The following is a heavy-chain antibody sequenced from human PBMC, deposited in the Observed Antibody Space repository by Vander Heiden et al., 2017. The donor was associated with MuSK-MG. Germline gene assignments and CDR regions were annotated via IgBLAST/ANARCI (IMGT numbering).Heavy chain of an antibody. CDR1: GFTFSSYG. CDR2: IRYDGSKK. CDR3: ATLGGFDY. Sequence: QVQPVESGGGVVQPGGSLRLYCAASGFTFSSYGMHWVRQAPGKGLEWVAFIRYDGSKKYYADSVKGRFTISRDNSKNTLYLQMNSLRAEDTAVYYLATLGGFDYWGQGTLVAVSS. D-gene: IGHD3-16*01. J-gene: IGHJ4*02. V-gene: IGHV3-30*02.